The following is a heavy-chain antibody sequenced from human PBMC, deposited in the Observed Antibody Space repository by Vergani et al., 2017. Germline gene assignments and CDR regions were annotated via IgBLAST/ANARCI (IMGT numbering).Heavy chain of an antibody. CDR3: ARRKTRAGRFLEWLYSPYYFDY. CDR2: MNPNSGNT. V-gene: IGHV1-8*01. CDR1: GYTFTSYD. J-gene: IGHJ4*02. D-gene: IGHD3-3*01. Sequence: QVQLVQSGAEVKKPGASVKVSCKASGYTFTSYDINWVRQATGQGLEWMGWMNPNSGNTGYAQKFQCRVTMTRNTSISTAYMELSSLRSEDTAVYYCARRKTRAGRFLEWLYSPYYFDYWGQGTLVTVSS.